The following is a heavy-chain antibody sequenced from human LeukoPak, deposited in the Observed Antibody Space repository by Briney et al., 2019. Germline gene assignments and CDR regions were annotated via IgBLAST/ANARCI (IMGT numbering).Heavy chain of an antibody. V-gene: IGHV4-39*01. D-gene: IGHD3-16*01. J-gene: IGHJ4*02. CDR2: IYYSGST. Sequence: SETLSLTCTVSGGSISISNYYWGWIRQPPGKGLEWIGTIYYSGSTSYSPSLKSRVTISVDTSKNQFSLKLGSVTAADTAVYYCVRRRGTNREYYFDSWGQGTLVTVSS. CDR1: GGSISISNYY. CDR3: VRRRGTNREYYFDS.